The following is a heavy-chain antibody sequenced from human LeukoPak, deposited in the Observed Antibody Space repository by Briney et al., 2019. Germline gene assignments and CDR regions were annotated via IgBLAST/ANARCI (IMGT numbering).Heavy chain of an antibody. CDR1: GFNFSSYG. D-gene: IGHD3-22*01. V-gene: IGHV3-23*01. CDR2: ISGSGGST. J-gene: IGHJ4*02. CDR3: AKGSGITMIVH. Sequence: PGGSLRLSCAASGFNFSSYGMSWVRQAPGKGLEWVSAISGSGGSTYYADSVKGRFTISRDNSKNTLYLQMNSLRAEDTAVYYCAKGSGITMIVHWGQGTLVTVSS.